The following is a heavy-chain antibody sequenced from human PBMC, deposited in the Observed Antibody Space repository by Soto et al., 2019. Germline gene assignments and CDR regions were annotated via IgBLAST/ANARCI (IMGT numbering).Heavy chain of an antibody. J-gene: IGHJ1*01. Sequence: GASVKVSCKASGYTFTSYYMHWVRQAPGQGLEWMGIINPSGGSTSYAQKFQGRVTMTRDTSTSTVYMELSSLRSEDTAVYYCARGIRGHCSGGSCSTAEYFQHWGQGTLVTVS. V-gene: IGHV1-46*01. CDR2: INPSGGST. CDR1: GYTFTSYY. CDR3: ARGIRGHCSGGSCSTAEYFQH. D-gene: IGHD2-15*01.